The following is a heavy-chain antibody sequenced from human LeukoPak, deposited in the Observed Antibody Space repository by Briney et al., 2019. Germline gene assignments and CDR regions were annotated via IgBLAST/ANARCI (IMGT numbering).Heavy chain of an antibody. CDR1: GYTFTGYY. V-gene: IGHV1-2*02. CDR3: ARDGVVLGGFGVAPGRYGMDV. CDR2: INPNSGGT. D-gene: IGHD2-8*01. Sequence: ASVKVCCKASGYTFTGYYMHWVRQAPGQGLEWMGWINPNSGGTNYAQKFQGRVTMTRDTSISTAYMELSRLRSDDTAVYYCARDGVVLGGFGVAPGRYGMDVWGQGTTVTVSS. J-gene: IGHJ6*02.